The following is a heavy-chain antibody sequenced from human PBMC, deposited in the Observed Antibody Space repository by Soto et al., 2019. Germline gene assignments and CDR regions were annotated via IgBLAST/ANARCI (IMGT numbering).Heavy chain of an antibody. CDR1: GYTFTNYG. CDR3: APHTLDPGMPSGY. J-gene: IGHJ4*02. V-gene: IGHV1-18*01. D-gene: IGHD5-18*01. Sequence: QVQLVQSGAEVREPGASVKVSCKASGYTFTNYGVSWVRQAPGQGLEWMGWIGGYKGNTNYAQKLQGRVTLTTDTSTSTAYMELRSRRSDDTAVYYCAPHTLDPGMPSGYWGQGTLVTVSS. CDR2: IGGYKGNT.